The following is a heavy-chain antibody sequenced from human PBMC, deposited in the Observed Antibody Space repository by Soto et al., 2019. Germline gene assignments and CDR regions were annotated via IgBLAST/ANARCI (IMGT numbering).Heavy chain of an antibody. J-gene: IGHJ5*02. D-gene: IGHD2-15*01. Sequence: SQTLSLSSTVSGGSIYRSGYYWGWIRQPPVRGLEWIGNIDYNGVTYSNPSLKSRVTISRETSKNHFSLKLTSVTAADTALYYCGKVLVGATGDTVSHPWGPGTLVTVS. CDR3: GKVLVGATGDTVSHP. CDR1: GGSIYRSGYY. CDR2: IDYNGVT. V-gene: IGHV4-39*01.